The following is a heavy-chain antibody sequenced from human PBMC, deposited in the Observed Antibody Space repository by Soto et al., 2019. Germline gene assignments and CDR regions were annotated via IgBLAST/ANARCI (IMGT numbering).Heavy chain of an antibody. V-gene: IGHV4-59*08. D-gene: IGHD6-13*01. Sequence: SETMPLPCTVYGGSLSRYCRGWARHPPGKGLEWIGSIYYSGSTNYNPSLKSRVTISVDTSKKQFSLRLSSVTASDTAVYYCARHRGEGIAAPLDPFVPPGQGILVTGFS. CDR1: GGSLSRYC. CDR3: ARHRGEGIAAPLDPFVP. J-gene: IGHJ5*02. CDR2: IYYSGST.